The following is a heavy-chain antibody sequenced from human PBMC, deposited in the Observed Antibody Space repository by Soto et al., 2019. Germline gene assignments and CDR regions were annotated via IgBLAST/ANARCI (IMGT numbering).Heavy chain of an antibody. J-gene: IGHJ4*02. Sequence: GGSLRLPGAASGITFSNSWMNWVRQVPGKGLVWVSRVSTDGTSTTYADSVKGRFTISRDNAKNTLYTYMNSHRTEDMAVYYCVVNAAYSSSWYSDYFCYWGQGALVTVSS. CDR2: VSTDGTST. CDR1: GITFSNSW. V-gene: IGHV3-74*03. D-gene: IGHD6-13*01. CDR3: VVNAAYSSSWYSDYFCY.